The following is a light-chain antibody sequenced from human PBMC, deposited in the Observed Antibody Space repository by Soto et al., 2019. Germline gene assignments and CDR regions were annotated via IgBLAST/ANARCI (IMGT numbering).Light chain of an antibody. CDR1: SSDVGGYNY. J-gene: IGLJ3*02. Sequence: QSALTQPASVSGSPGQSITISCTGTSSDVGGYNYVSWYQQHPGKAPKLMIYEVSNRPSGVSNRLSGSKSGNTASLTISGLQAEDGADYYCSSYTSSSTSVFGGGTKLTVL. V-gene: IGLV2-14*01. CDR2: EVS. CDR3: SSYTSSSTSV.